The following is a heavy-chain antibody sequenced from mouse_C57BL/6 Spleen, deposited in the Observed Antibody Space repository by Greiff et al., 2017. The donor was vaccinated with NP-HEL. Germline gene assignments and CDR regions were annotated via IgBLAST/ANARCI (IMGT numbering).Heavy chain of an antibody. J-gene: IGHJ3*01. V-gene: IGHV5-6*01. Sequence: EVQVVESGGDLVKPGGSLKLSCAASGFTFSSYGMSWVRQTPDKRLEWVATISSGGSYTYYPDSVKGRFTISRDNAKNTLYLQMSSLKSEDTAMYYCARQGPYDYDVAWFAYWGQGTLVTVSA. CDR2: ISSGGSYT. CDR1: GFTFSSYG. D-gene: IGHD2-4*01. CDR3: ARQGPYDYDVAWFAY.